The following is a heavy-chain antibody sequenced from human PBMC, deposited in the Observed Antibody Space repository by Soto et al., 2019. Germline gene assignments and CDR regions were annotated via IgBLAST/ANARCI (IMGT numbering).Heavy chain of an antibody. CDR3: ARSDYDILTGEGYYYYYGMDV. D-gene: IGHD3-9*01. V-gene: IGHV3-7*04. J-gene: IGHJ6*02. CDR2: IKQEGSEK. Sequence: EVQLVESGGGLVQPGGSLRLSCAASGFTFSSYWRSWVRQAPGKGLEWVANIKQEGSEKYYVDSVMGRFTICRDNAKNSLYLQMNRLRAEDTAVYYCARSDYDILTGEGYYYYYGMDVWGQGTTVTVSS. CDR1: GFTFSSYW.